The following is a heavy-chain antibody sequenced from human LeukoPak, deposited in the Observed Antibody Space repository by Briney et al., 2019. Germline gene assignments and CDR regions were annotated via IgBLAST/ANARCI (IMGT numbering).Heavy chain of an antibody. D-gene: IGHD6-6*01. J-gene: IGHJ4*02. CDR2: VYTSGST. Sequence: PSETLSLTCTVSGGSVSSYYWNWIRQPAGKGLEWIGRVYTSGSTNYNPSLKSRVTMSVDTSKNQFSLKLRSVTAADTAVYYCAQMEEYRTDFYYFDYWGQGALVTVSS. V-gene: IGHV4-4*07. CDR3: AQMEEYRTDFYYFDY. CDR1: GGSVSSYY.